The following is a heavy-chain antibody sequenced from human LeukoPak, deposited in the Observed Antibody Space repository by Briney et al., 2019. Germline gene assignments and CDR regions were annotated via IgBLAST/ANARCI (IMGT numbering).Heavy chain of an antibody. D-gene: IGHD5-18*01. CDR3: AKDIGYSYGYYFDY. CDR1: GFTFDDYA. V-gene: IGHV3-9*01. J-gene: IGHJ4*02. CDR2: ISWNSGSI. Sequence: GRSLRPSCAASGFTFDDYAMHWVRQPPGKGLGWVSGISWNSGSIGYADSVKGRFTISRDNAKNSLYLQMNSLRAEDTALYYCAKDIGYSYGYYFDYWGQGTLVTVSS.